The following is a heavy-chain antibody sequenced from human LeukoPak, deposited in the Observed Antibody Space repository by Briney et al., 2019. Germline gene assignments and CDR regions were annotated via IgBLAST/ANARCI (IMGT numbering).Heavy chain of an antibody. Sequence: GGSLRLSCAASGFTFSSYAMSWVRQAPGKGLEWVSAISASGGSTYYADSVKGRFTISRGNSKNMLYLQMNSLRAEDTAVYYCAKGYTWNNIRLLDYWGQGALVTVSS. CDR2: ISASGGST. CDR3: AKGYTWNNIRLLDY. V-gene: IGHV3-23*01. J-gene: IGHJ4*02. D-gene: IGHD1/OR15-1a*01. CDR1: GFTFSSYA.